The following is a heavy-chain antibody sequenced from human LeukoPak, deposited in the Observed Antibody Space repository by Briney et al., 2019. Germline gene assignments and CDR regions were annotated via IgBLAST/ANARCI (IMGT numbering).Heavy chain of an antibody. CDR3: ARPGYDYVWGSYRLSYYFDY. Sequence: SGTLSLTCTVSGGSISSSSYYWGWIRQPPGKGLEWIGSIYYSGSTYYNPSLKSRVTISVDTSKNQFSLKLSSVTAADTAVYYCARPGYDYVWGSYRLSYYFDYWGQGTLVTVSS. V-gene: IGHV4-39*01. D-gene: IGHD3-16*02. J-gene: IGHJ4*02. CDR2: IYYSGST. CDR1: GGSISSSSYY.